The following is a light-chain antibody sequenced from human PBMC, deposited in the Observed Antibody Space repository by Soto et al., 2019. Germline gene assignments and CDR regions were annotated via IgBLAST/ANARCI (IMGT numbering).Light chain of an antibody. CDR1: SSDIGSNT. J-gene: IGLJ3*02. CDR2: RDN. V-gene: IGLV1-44*01. Sequence: QSVLTQPPSASGTPGQRVTISCSGRSSDIGSNTVNWNQQLPGTAPKLLIYRDNHRPSGIPDRFSGSKSGTSASLDISGLQSGDEADYYCTAWDGSLNVRLFGGGTKLTVL. CDR3: TAWDGSLNVRL.